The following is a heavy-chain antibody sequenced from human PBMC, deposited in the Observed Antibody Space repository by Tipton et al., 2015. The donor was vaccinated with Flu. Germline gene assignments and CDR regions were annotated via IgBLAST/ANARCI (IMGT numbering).Heavy chain of an antibody. D-gene: IGHD3-10*01. CDR3: ARKGLLGMDY. J-gene: IGHJ4*02. CDR2: IYHSGST. CDR1: DYSISSGYY. V-gene: IGHV4-38-2*02. Sequence: TLSLTCTVSDYSISSGYYWGWIRQPPGKGLEWIGSIYHSGSTYYNPSLKSRVTISVDTSKNQFSLKLSSVTAADTAVYYCARKGLLGMDYWGQGTLVTVSS.